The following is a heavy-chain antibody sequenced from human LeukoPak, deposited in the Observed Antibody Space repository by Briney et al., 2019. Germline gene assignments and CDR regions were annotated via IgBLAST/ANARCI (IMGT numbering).Heavy chain of an antibody. D-gene: IGHD2-15*01. Sequence: SQTLSLTCTVSGGSISSGGYYWSWIRQHPGKGLEWIGYTYYSGSTYYNPSLKSRVTISVDTSKNQFSLKLSSVTAADTAVYYCAGYCSGGSCYSDWFDPWGQGTLVTVSS. V-gene: IGHV4-31*03. CDR3: AGYCSGGSCYSDWFDP. CDR1: GGSISSGGYY. CDR2: TYYSGST. J-gene: IGHJ5*02.